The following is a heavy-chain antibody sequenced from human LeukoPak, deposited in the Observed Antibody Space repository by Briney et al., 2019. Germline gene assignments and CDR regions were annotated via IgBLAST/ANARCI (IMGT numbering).Heavy chain of an antibody. CDR3: ARVPTVWFGDPIGWFDP. D-gene: IGHD3-10*01. CDR1: GGSISSYY. CDR2: IYYSGST. Sequence: SETLSLTCAVSGGSISSYYWSWIRQPPGKGLAWIGYIYYSGSTNYNPSLKSRVTISVDTSKNQFSLKLSSVTAADTAVYYCARVPTVWFGDPIGWFDPWGQGTLVTVSS. J-gene: IGHJ5*02. V-gene: IGHV4-59*01.